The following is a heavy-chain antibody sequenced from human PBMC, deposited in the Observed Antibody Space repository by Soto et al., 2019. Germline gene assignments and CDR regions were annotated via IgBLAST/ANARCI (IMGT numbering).Heavy chain of an antibody. CDR2: IYSGGST. CDR3: DGYGY. V-gene: IGHV3-53*01. Sequence: EVQVVESGGGLIQPGGSLRLSCEVSGFSVTANYMSWVRQAPEKGLEWVSVIYSGGSTYYVDSVKGRFSISRDSSQNTLYLQVNSRRADDTAVYDWDGYGYWGQGTLVTGSS. CDR1: GFSVTANY. D-gene: IGHD5-12*01. J-gene: IGHJ4*02.